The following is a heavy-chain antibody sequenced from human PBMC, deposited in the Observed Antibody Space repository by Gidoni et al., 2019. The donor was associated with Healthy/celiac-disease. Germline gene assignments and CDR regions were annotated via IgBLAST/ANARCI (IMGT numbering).Heavy chain of an antibody. CDR3: AYFIAGGYFDY. D-gene: IGHD6-13*01. CDR1: GGSISSSSYY. CDR2: SYYSGST. Sequence: QLQLQDSGPGLVKPSETLSLTCTVSGGSISSSSYYWGWIRQPPGKGLEWIGSSYYSGSTYYNPSLKSRVTISVDTSKNQFSQKLSSVTAADTAVYYCAYFIAGGYFDYWGQGTLVTVSS. J-gene: IGHJ4*02. V-gene: IGHV4-39*01.